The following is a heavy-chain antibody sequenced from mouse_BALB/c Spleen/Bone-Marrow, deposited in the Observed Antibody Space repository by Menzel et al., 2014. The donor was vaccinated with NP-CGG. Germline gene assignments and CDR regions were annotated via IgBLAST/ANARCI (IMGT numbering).Heavy chain of an antibody. CDR3: ARYYNYYFDY. V-gene: IGHV5-9-4*01. CDR1: GFTFSSYA. CDR2: ISTGGSYT. J-gene: IGHJ2*01. Sequence: EVHLVESGGGVMKPGGSLKLSCAASGFTFSSYAMSWVRQSPEKRLEWVAEISTGGSYTYYPDTVTGRFTISRDNAKNTLYLEMNSLRSEDTAIYYCARYYNYYFDYWGQGTTLTVSS. D-gene: IGHD1-3*01.